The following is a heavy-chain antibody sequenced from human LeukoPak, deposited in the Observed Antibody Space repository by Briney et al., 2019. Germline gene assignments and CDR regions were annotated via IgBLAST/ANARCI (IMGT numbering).Heavy chain of an antibody. CDR3: ARPTDRGGGYQNWIVDY. Sequence: GESLRISCKGSGYSFINYWIGWVRQMPGKGLEWMGIFYPGDSRIRYSPSFQGQVTISADRSISTAYLQWSSLKASDTAMYYCARPTDRGGGYQNWIVDYWGQGTLVTVSS. J-gene: IGHJ4*02. CDR2: FYPGDSRI. CDR1: GYSFINYW. D-gene: IGHD1-1*01. V-gene: IGHV5-51*01.